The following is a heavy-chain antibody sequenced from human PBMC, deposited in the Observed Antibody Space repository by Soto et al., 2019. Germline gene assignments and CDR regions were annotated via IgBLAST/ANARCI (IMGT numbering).Heavy chain of an antibody. V-gene: IGHV4-59*01. CDR3: AREAAGLHRYYSGSGSDRYFDV. CDR2: ISYSGST. J-gene: IGHJ2*01. Sequence: QVQLQESGPGLVKPSETLSLTCTVYGGSISSYYWSWIRQPPGKGLEWLGYISYSGSTNYNPSLKGRVTISVATSTNQFSLKLSSVTAADTAVYYCAREAAGLHRYYSGSGSDRYFDVWGRGNLVTVSS. D-gene: IGHD3-10*01. CDR1: GGSISSYY.